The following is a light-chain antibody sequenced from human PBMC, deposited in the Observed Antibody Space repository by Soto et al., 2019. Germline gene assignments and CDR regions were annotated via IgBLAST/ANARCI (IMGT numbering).Light chain of an antibody. J-gene: IGKJ1*01. CDR2: DAS. V-gene: IGKV3-11*01. CDR3: QQYGRSGT. Sequence: EIVLTQSPATLSLCPGERDSLSRRASQIVSSYLAWYQQKPGQAPGLLIYDASNRATGIPARFSGSGSGTDFTLTISSLEPEDFAVYYCQQYGRSGTFGQGTKVDIK. CDR1: QIVSSY.